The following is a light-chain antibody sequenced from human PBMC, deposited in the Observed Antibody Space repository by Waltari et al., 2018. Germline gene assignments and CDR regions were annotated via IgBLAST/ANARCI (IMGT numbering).Light chain of an antibody. CDR1: NSDIGRYNY. Sequence: QSALTQPASVSGSPGQSITISCSGGNSDIGRYNYVSLYQQNPGKVPKLIIYDVTKRPSGVSNPFSGSKSGNTASLTISGLQAQDEGDYHCCSYTVTATYVCGKGTTVTVL. CDR2: DVT. CDR3: CSYTVTATYV. J-gene: IGLJ1*01. V-gene: IGLV2-14*01.